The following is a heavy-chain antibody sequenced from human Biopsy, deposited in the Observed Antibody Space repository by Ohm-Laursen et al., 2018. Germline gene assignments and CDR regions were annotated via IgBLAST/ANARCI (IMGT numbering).Heavy chain of an antibody. J-gene: IGHJ6*02. Sequence: SLRLSCAAPGFTFSDYYMSWIRQAPGKGLEWVSYITSGGSTTDYADSVKGRFTISRDNAKSSLFLQMNSLRAEDTAVYYCARDVEGFYSYAMDVWGQGTKVTVSS. CDR2: ITSGGSTT. CDR3: ARDVEGFYSYAMDV. V-gene: IGHV3-11*01. CDR1: GFTFSDYY. D-gene: IGHD5-24*01.